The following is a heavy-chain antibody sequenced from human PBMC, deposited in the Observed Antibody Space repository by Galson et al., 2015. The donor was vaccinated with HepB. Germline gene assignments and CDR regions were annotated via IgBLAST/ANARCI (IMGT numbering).Heavy chain of an antibody. CDR2: ISSSSSYT. CDR1: GFTFSDYY. CDR3: ARVSRLAPHYSGWYEGVPPYFDY. J-gene: IGHJ4*02. V-gene: IGHV3-11*06. D-gene: IGHD6-19*01. Sequence: SLRLSCAASGFTFSDYYMSWLRQAPGKGLEWVSYISSSSSYTNYADSVKGRFTISRDNAKNSLYLQMNSLRAEDTAVYYCARVSRLAPHYSGWYEGVPPYFDYWGQGTLVTVSS.